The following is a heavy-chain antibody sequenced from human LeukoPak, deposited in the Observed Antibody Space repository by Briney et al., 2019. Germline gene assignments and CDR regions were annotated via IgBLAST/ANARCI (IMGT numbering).Heavy chain of an antibody. V-gene: IGHV3-21*01. CDR3: ARYGRGYNGSYFDY. CDR2: ISSSSSYI. CDR1: GFTFSSYS. J-gene: IGHJ4*02. D-gene: IGHD1-26*01. Sequence: GGSLRLSCAASGFTFSSYSMNWVRQAPGKGLEWVSSISSSSSYIYYADSVKGRFTISRDNAKNSLYLQMNSLRAEDTAVYYCARYGRGYNGSYFDYWGQGTLVTVSS.